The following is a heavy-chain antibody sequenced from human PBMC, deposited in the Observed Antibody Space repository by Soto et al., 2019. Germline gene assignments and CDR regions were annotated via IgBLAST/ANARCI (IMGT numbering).Heavy chain of an antibody. CDR1: GGSFSGYY. Sequence: KASETLSLTCAVYGGSFSGYYWSWIRQPPGKGLEWIGEINHSGSTNYNPSLKSRVTISVDTSKNQFSLKLSSVTAADTAVYYCARGVSKNYDILTGLNWFDPWGQGTLVTV. J-gene: IGHJ5*02. CDR3: ARGVSKNYDILTGLNWFDP. V-gene: IGHV4-34*01. CDR2: INHSGST. D-gene: IGHD3-9*01.